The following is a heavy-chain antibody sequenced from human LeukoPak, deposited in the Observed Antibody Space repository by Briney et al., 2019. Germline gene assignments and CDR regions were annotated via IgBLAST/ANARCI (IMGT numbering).Heavy chain of an antibody. J-gene: IGHJ4*02. Sequence: PSETLSLTCTVSGGSISSSSYYWGWIRQPPGKGLEWIGSIYFSGSTYYNPSLKSRVTISVGTSKNQFSLKLSSVTAADTTVYYCARAASSWYANHFDYWGQGTLVTVSS. D-gene: IGHD6-13*01. CDR2: IYFSGST. CDR3: ARAASSWYANHFDY. V-gene: IGHV4-39*01. CDR1: GGSISSSSYY.